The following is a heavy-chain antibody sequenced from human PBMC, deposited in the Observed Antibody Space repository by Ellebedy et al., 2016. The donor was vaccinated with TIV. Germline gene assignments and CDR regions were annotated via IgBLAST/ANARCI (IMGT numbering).Heavy chain of an antibody. V-gene: IGHV4-4*07. CDR1: GGYIGSYS. CDR3: ARGGLCLSNSCFAGNNWFDP. CDR2: VHTSGST. D-gene: IGHD2-2*01. J-gene: IGHJ5*02. Sequence: MPGGSLRLSCTVSGGYIGSYSWRWMRQPAGKGLAWIGSVHTSGSTHFNPSLKSRVVMSLHTSKNQFSLKLSSVTAAYTAVYYCARGGLCLSNSCFAGNNWFDPWGQGTLVTVSS.